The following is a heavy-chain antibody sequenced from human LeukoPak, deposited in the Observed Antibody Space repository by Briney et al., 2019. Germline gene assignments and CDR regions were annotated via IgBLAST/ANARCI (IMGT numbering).Heavy chain of an antibody. CDR2: IYTSGST. D-gene: IGHD3-22*01. Sequence: PSETLSLTCTVSGGSISSYYWSWIRQPAGKGLEWIGRIYTSGSTNYNPSLKSRVTMSVDTSKNQFPLKLSSVTAADTAVYYCAKVGYDSSGYYYYAFDIWGQGTMVTVSS. J-gene: IGHJ3*02. V-gene: IGHV4-4*07. CDR1: GGSISSYY. CDR3: AKVGYDSSGYYYYAFDI.